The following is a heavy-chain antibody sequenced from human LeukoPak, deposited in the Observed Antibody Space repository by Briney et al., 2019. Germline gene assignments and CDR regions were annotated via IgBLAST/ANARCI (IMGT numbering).Heavy chain of an antibody. J-gene: IGHJ3*01. Sequence: SETLSLTCSVSGGSISSSSFYWGWIRQPPGKGLEWIRSIYYSGSAYYNPSLKSRVTVSVDTSKNQFSLKVSSVTAADTAVYYCARQVVDTAMVDDAFDVWGQGTMVTVSS. CDR2: IYYSGSA. CDR3: ARQVVDTAMVDDAFDV. D-gene: IGHD5-18*01. V-gene: IGHV4-39*01. CDR1: GGSISSSSFY.